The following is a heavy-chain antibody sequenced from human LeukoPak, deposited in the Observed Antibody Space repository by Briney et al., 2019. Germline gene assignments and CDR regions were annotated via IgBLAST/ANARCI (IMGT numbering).Heavy chain of an antibody. J-gene: IGHJ5*02. CDR3: AASYGDILTGYFIHWLDP. Sequence: ASVKVSCKASGYSFTGYQMHWVRQAPGQGLEWMGWINPNNGDTNYAQKFQGRVAMTRDTSISTAYMELSSLRSEDTAVYYCAASYGDILTGYFIHWLDPWGQGTLVTVSS. D-gene: IGHD3-9*01. CDR1: GYSFTGYQ. V-gene: IGHV1-2*02. CDR2: INPNNGDT.